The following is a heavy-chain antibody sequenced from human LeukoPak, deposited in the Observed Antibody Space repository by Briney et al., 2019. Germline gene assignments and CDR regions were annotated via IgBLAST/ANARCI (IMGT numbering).Heavy chain of an antibody. V-gene: IGHV3-11*06. CDR2: ISSSSSYI. CDR3: ARVTFGVGDAFDI. Sequence: GGSLRLSCAASGFTFSDYYMSWIRQAPGKGLEWVSSISSSSSYIYYADSVKGRFTISRDNAKNSLYLQMNSLRAEDTAVYYCARVTFGVGDAFDIWGQGTMVTVSS. J-gene: IGHJ3*02. D-gene: IGHD3-16*01. CDR1: GFTFSDYY.